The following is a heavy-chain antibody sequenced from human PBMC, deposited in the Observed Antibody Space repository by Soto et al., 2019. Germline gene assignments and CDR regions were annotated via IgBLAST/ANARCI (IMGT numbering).Heavy chain of an antibody. D-gene: IGHD3-22*01. V-gene: IGHV1-18*01. Sequence: QVQLVQSGAEVKKPGASVKVSCKASGYTFTSYGISWVRQAPGQGLEWMGWISAYNGNTNYAQKLQGRVTMTTDTSTSTAYMELRSLRSDDTAVYYCARAITMIVVGTGRWFDPWGQGTLVTVSS. J-gene: IGHJ5*02. CDR2: ISAYNGNT. CDR1: GYTFTSYG. CDR3: ARAITMIVVGTGRWFDP.